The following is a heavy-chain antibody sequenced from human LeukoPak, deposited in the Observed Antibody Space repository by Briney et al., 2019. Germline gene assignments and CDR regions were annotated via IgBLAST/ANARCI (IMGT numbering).Heavy chain of an antibody. CDR3: ARDYPEPTPSKLNWYFDL. V-gene: IGHV4-61*02. CDR1: GVSISSGSYY. CDR2: IYTSGST. J-gene: IGHJ2*01. D-gene: IGHD1-14*01. Sequence: SQTLSLTCTVSGVSISSGSYYWSLIRQPAGKGLEWIGRIYTSGSTNYNPSIKSRVTISVDTSKNQFSLKLSSVTAADTPVYYCARDYPEPTPSKLNWYFDLWAVAPWSLSPQ.